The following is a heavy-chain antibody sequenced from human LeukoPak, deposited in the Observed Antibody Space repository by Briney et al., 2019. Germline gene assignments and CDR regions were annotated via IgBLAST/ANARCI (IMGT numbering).Heavy chain of an antibody. Sequence: ASVKVSCKASGGTFSSYTISWARQAPGQGLEWMGRIIPILGIANYAQKFQGRVTITADESTSTAYMELSSLRPEDTAVYYCARGGMITFGGVIVEYYFDYWGQGTLVTVSS. D-gene: IGHD3-16*02. CDR1: GGTFSSYT. J-gene: IGHJ4*02. V-gene: IGHV1-69*02. CDR2: IIPILGIA. CDR3: ARGGMITFGGVIVEYYFDY.